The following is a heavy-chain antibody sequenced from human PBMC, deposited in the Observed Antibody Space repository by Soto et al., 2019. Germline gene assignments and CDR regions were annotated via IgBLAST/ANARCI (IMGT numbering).Heavy chain of an antibody. CDR3: ASSSLYGMDV. CDR2: IYHSGTT. CDR1: GDSISSGYY. Sequence: SETLSLTCAVSGDSISSGYYWAWIRQPPGKGLEWIGSIYHSGTTYYNPSLESRVTISVETSKNQFSLKLSSVTAADSAVYYCASSSLYGMDVWGQGTTVTVSS. V-gene: IGHV4-38-2*01. J-gene: IGHJ6*02.